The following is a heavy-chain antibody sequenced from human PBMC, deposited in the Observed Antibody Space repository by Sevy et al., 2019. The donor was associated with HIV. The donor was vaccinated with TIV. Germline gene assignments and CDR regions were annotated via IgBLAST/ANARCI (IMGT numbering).Heavy chain of an antibody. CDR1: GFTFSDYY. CDR2: ISSSSSYT. CDR3: ARDGDCSSTSCYDLDYYYYGMDV. Sequence: GGSLRLSCAASGFTFSDYYMSWIRQAPGKGLEWVSYISSSSSYTNYADSVKGRLTISRDNAKNSLYLQMNSLRAEDTAVYYCARDGDCSSTSCYDLDYYYYGMDVWGQGTTVTVSS. V-gene: IGHV3-11*06. D-gene: IGHD2-2*01. J-gene: IGHJ6*02.